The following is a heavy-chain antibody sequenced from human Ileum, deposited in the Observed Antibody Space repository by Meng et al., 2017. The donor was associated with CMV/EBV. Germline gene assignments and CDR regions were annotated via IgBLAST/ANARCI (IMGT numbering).Heavy chain of an antibody. CDR1: GGSISSHS. V-gene: IGHV4-59*06. J-gene: IGHJ4*02. Sequence: QVQLQESGPGLIKPSETLSLTCTVSGGSISSHSWSWVRQPPGKSLEWIGYIIYSGSTYYNPSLKGRLSISLDTSKNQFSLKLTSVTAADTAVYYCARDEAIAAPLDYWGQGILVTVSS. D-gene: IGHD6-13*01. CDR3: ARDEAIAAPLDY. CDR2: IIYSGST.